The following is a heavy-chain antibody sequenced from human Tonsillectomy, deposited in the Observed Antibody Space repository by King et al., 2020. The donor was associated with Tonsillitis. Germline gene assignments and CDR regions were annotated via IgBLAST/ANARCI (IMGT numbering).Heavy chain of an antibody. CDR3: ARTVEMATNPYYFYY. Sequence: QLVQSGAEVKKPGESLKISCKGSGYSFTSYWIGWVRQMPGKGLEWVGIIYPGDSDTRYSPSFKGQVTISADKSISTAYLQWSSLKASDTAMYYCARTVEMATNPYYFYYWGQGTLVTVSS. CDR1: GYSFTSYW. CDR2: IYPGDSDT. V-gene: IGHV5-51*01. D-gene: IGHD5-24*01. J-gene: IGHJ4*02.